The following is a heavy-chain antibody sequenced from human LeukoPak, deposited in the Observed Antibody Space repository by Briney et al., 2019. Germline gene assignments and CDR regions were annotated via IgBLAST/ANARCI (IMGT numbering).Heavy chain of an antibody. J-gene: IGHJ4*02. Sequence: GGSLRLSCAASGFTFSSYAMSWVRQAPGKGLEWVSAISGGGGSTYYADSVKGRFTISRDNSKNTLYLQMNSLRAEDTAVYYCAKDSSWSRLTTVTTFDYWGQGTLVTVSS. CDR3: AKDSSWSRLTTVTTFDY. CDR2: ISGGGGST. CDR1: GFTFSSYA. D-gene: IGHD4-17*01. V-gene: IGHV3-23*01.